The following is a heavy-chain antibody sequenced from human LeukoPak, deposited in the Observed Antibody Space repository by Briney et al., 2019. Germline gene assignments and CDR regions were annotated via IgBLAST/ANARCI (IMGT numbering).Heavy chain of an antibody. Sequence: PGGSLRLSCAASGFTVSSNYMSWVRQAPGKGLEWVSVIYSGGSTYYADSVKGRFTISRDNSKNTLYLQMNSLRAEDTAVYYCARADYYDSSGSYWGQGTLVTVSS. CDR2: IYSGGST. CDR3: ARADYYDSSGSY. D-gene: IGHD3-22*01. J-gene: IGHJ4*02. V-gene: IGHV3-66*01. CDR1: GFTVSSNY.